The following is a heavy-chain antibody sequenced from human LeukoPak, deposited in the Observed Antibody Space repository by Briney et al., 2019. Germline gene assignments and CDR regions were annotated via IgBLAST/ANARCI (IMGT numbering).Heavy chain of an antibody. CDR1: AFTFSNAW. Sequence: GGSLRLSCAASAFTFSNAWMSWVRQAPGKGLEWVGRIKSKTDGGTTDYAAPVKGRFTISRDDSKNTLYPQMNSLKTEDTAVYYCTTGVVRGVIFPDYWGQGTLVTVSS. V-gene: IGHV3-15*01. D-gene: IGHD3-10*01. CDR2: IKSKTDGGTT. CDR3: TTGVVRGVIFPDY. J-gene: IGHJ4*02.